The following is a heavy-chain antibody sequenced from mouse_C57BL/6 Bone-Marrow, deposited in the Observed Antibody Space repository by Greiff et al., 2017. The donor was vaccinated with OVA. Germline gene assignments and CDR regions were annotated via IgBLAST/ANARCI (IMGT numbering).Heavy chain of an antibody. CDR1: GFTFSDYG. D-gene: IGHD2-5*01. Sequence: EVKLVESGGGLVQPGGSLKLSCAASGFTFSDYGMAWVRQAPRKGPEWVAFISNLAYSIYYADTVTGRFTISRENAKNTLYLDMSSLRSEDTAMYYCAREDYYSNYYAMDYWGQGTSVTVSS. CDR3: AREDYYSNYYAMDY. V-gene: IGHV5-15*01. J-gene: IGHJ4*01. CDR2: ISNLAYSI.